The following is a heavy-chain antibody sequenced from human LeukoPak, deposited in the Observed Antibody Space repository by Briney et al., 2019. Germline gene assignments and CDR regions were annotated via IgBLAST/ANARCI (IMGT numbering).Heavy chain of an antibody. CDR1: GFTFSSYS. CDR2: IWYDGSNK. CDR3: AADTYYYDSSIVA. J-gene: IGHJ5*02. V-gene: IGHV3-33*08. D-gene: IGHD3-22*01. Sequence: GGSLRLSCAASGFTFSSYSMHWVRQAPGKGLEWVAVIWYDGSNKYYADSVKGRFTISRDNSKNTLYLQMNSLRAEDTAVYYCAADTYYYDSSIVAWGQGTLVTVSS.